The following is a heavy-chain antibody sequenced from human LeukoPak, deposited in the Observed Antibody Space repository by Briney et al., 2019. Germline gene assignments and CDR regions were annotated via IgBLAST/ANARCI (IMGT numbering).Heavy chain of an antibody. J-gene: IGHJ6*02. CDR2: INPNSGGT. V-gene: IGHV1-2*02. CDR3: ARDFQQWLVRVDYGMDV. D-gene: IGHD6-19*01. Sequence: ASVKVSCKASGYTFTGYYMHWVRQAPGQGLEWMGWINPNSGGTNYAQKFQGRVTMTRDTSLSTAYMELSRLRSDDTAVYYCARDFQQWLVRVDYGMDVWGQGTTVTVSS. CDR1: GYTFTGYY.